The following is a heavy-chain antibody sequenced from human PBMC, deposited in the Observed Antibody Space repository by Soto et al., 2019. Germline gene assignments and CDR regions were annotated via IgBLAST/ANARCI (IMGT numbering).Heavy chain of an antibody. J-gene: IGHJ3*02. V-gene: IGHV1-69*01. CDR1: GGTFSTYS. CDR2: IIPMFDTP. CDR3: ATARGYRAVAGSDAFDI. Sequence: QVQLVQSGAEVKKPGSSVKVSCKASGGTFSTYSISWVRQAPGQGPEWIGGIIPMFDTPNYAQKFQGRVTISADESTSTAYMELSSLRSEDTAVYFCATARGYRAVAGSDAFDIWGQGTMVTVSS. D-gene: IGHD6-19*01.